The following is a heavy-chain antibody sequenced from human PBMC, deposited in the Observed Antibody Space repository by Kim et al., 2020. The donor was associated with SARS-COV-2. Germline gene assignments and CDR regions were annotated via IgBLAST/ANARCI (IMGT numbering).Heavy chain of an antibody. CDR2: IDPRDSYT. CDR1: GYKFTDYW. CDR3: ARHEIRGELPGGLDY. Sequence: GESLKISCKASGYKFTDYWITWVRQMPGKGLEWMGRIDPRDSYTKYSPSFQGRVTISADKSITTAYLQLSSLKASDAALYYCARHEIRGELPGGLDYWGQGTLITVSS. J-gene: IGHJ4*02. V-gene: IGHV5-10-1*01. D-gene: IGHD1-7*01.